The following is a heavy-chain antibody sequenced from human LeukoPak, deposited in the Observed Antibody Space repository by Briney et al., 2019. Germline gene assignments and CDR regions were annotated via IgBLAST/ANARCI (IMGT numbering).Heavy chain of an antibody. V-gene: IGHV4-34*01. J-gene: IGHJ4*02. CDR1: GGSFSGYY. CDR3: ARLRLGELSLFYYFDY. D-gene: IGHD3-16*02. Sequence: PSETLSLTCGVDGGSFSGYYWNWIRQPPGKGLEWIGSIYYSGSTYYNPSLKSRVTISVDTSKNQFSLKLSSVTAADTAVYYCARLRLGELSLFYYFDYWGQGTLVTVSS. CDR2: IYYSGST.